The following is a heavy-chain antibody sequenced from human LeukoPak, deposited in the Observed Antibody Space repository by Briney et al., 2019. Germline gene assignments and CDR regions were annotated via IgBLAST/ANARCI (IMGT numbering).Heavy chain of an antibody. CDR1: GFTFSSYA. CDR3: AKDKGRRFLEWLGYYMDV. V-gene: IGHV3-23*01. CDR2: ISGSGGST. J-gene: IGHJ6*03. Sequence: GGSLRLSCAASGFTFSSYAMSWVRQAPGKGLEWVSAISGSGGSTYYADSVKGRFTISRDNSKNTLYLQMNSLRAEDTAVYYCAKDKGRRFLEWLGYYMDVWGKGTTVTVSS. D-gene: IGHD3-3*01.